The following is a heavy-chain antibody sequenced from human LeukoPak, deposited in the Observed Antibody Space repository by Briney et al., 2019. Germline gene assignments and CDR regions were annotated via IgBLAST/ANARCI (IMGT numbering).Heavy chain of an antibody. CDR1: GYTFTSYY. CDR3: ASAAMAEYYFDY. CDR2: INPSGGGT. V-gene: IGHV1-46*01. Sequence: ASVKVSCKASGYTFTSYYMHWVRQAPGQGLEWMGIINPSGGGTSYAQKFQGRVTMTRDTSTSTVYMELSSLRSEDTAVYYCASAAMAEYYFDYWGQGTLVTVSS. D-gene: IGHD5-18*01. J-gene: IGHJ4*02.